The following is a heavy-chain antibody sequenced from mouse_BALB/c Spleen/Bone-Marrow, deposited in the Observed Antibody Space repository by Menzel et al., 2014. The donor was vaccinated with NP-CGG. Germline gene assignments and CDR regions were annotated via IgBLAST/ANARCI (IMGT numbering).Heavy chain of an antibody. V-gene: IGHV1S56*01. J-gene: IGHJ3*01. Sequence: QVQLQQSGPELVKPGASVRISCKASGYTFTSYYIHWVKQRPGQGLEWIGWIYPGNVDTKYNEKFEGKATLTADKSSSTAYMQLSSLTSEDSAVYFCARGGSANWEGFAYWGQGTLVTVSA. CDR2: IYPGNVDT. CDR3: ARGGSANWEGFAY. CDR1: GYTFTSYY. D-gene: IGHD4-1*01.